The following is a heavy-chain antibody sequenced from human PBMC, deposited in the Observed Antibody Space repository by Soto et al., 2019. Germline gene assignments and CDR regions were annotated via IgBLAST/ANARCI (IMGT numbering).Heavy chain of an antibody. CDR2: ITGSGGRT. D-gene: IGHD4-17*01. J-gene: IGHJ4*02. CDR1: GFTFSSFA. CDR3: AKGSVYSDYAYCDQ. V-gene: IGHV3-23*01. Sequence: EVQLLESGGGLVQPGGSLRLSCAASGFTFSSFAMSWVGQAPGKGLEWISSITGSGGRTNYADSGKGRFTISRDNFKNTLELQINSLRAEDTATYYCAKGSVYSDYAYCDQWGQGTLVIVSS.